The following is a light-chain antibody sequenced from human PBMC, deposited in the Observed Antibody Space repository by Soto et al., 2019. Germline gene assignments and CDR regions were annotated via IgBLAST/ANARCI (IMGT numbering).Light chain of an antibody. Sequence: QSVLTQPPSASGSPGQSVTISCTGTSSDVGDYNHVSWYQQHPGKAPKLLIYEVSKRPSGVPDRFSGSKSGNTASLTVSGLQAEDEADYYCSSYAGSTYVFGTGTKVTVL. J-gene: IGLJ1*01. CDR3: SSYAGSTYV. CDR2: EVS. V-gene: IGLV2-8*01. CDR1: SSDVGDYNH.